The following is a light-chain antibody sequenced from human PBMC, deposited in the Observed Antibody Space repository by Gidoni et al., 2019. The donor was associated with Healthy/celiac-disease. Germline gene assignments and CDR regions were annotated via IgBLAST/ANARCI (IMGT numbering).Light chain of an antibody. CDR2: LGS. CDR3: MQALQTPIT. J-gene: IGKJ5*01. Sequence: DIVMTPSPLSLPVTPGAPASISCRSSQSLRHSNGYNYLDWYLQKPGQSPQLLIYLGSNRASGVPDRFSGSGSGTDFTLKISRVEAEDVGVYYCMQALQTPITFGQGTRLEIK. CDR1: QSLRHSNGYNY. V-gene: IGKV2-28*01.